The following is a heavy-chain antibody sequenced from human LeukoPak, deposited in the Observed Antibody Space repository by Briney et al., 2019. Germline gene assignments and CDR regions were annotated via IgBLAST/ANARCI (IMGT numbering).Heavy chain of an antibody. CDR2: INHSGST. Sequence: SETLSLTCAVYGGSFSGYYWSWIRQPPGKGLEWIGEINHSGSTNYNPSLKSRVTISVDTSKNQFSLKLSSVTAADTAVYYCARARLHHNYGSGTNFDYWGQGSLVTVSS. CDR3: ARARLHHNYGSGTNFDY. CDR1: GGSFSGYY. J-gene: IGHJ4*02. V-gene: IGHV4-34*01. D-gene: IGHD3-10*01.